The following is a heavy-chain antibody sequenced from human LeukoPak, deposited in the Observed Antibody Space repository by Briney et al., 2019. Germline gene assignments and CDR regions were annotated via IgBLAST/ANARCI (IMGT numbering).Heavy chain of an antibody. V-gene: IGHV1-8*01. D-gene: IGHD3-10*01. CDR1: GYTFTSYD. CDR2: MNPNSGNT. J-gene: IGHJ6*03. CDR3: ARGYRVTMVRGVIHYYMDV. Sequence: ASVKVSCKASGYTFTSYDINWVRQATGQGLEWMGWMNPNSGNTGYAQKFQGRVTMTRNTSISTAYMELSSLRSEDTAVYYCARGYRVTMVRGVIHYYMDVWGKGTTVTVSS.